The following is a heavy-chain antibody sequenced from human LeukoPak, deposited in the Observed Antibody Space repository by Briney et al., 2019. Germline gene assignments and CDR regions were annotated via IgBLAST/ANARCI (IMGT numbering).Heavy chain of an antibody. D-gene: IGHD6-13*01. CDR3: ARDLGSKFIAAAGRKFDP. CDR2: ISPKSGGT. J-gene: IGHJ5*02. CDR1: GYTFTVDY. V-gene: IGHV1-2*02. Sequence: ASMKVSCKGSGYTFTVDYMHWVRQTPGQGREWVGGISPKSGGTNDAQKFQGRVTITRDTSISTASMEMSRLRSDDTAVYYCARDLGSKFIAAAGRKFDPWGQGTLVTVSS.